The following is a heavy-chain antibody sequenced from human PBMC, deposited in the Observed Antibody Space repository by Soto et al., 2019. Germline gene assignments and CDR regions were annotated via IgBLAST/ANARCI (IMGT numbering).Heavy chain of an antibody. V-gene: IGHV1-18*01. Sequence: QVQLVQSGAEVKKPGASVKVSCKASGYTFTSYGISWVRQAPGQGLEWMGWISAYNGNTNYAQKLQGTVTMTTDTSTSTAYMELRSLRSDDTAVYYCASSDSSGYYYSLYYYGMDVWGQGTTVTVSS. J-gene: IGHJ6*02. CDR2: ISAYNGNT. CDR1: GYTFTSYG. CDR3: ASSDSSGYYYSLYYYGMDV. D-gene: IGHD3-22*01.